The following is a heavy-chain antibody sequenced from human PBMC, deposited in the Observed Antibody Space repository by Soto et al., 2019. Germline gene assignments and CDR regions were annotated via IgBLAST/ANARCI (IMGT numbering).Heavy chain of an antibody. D-gene: IGHD3-10*01. V-gene: IGHV1-69*02. CDR2: IIPVLDLA. Sequence: QAQLVQSGAEVKKPGSSVKVSCKASGGTFNRETFSWVRQAPGQGLQWMGRIIPVLDLADYAQKFEGRVTITADTSTTAVYLYLSGLGSDDTAVYYCARGGKLGGDLDVWGKGTPVIVSS. CDR3: ARGGKLGGDLDV. J-gene: IGHJ6*04. CDR1: GGTFNRET.